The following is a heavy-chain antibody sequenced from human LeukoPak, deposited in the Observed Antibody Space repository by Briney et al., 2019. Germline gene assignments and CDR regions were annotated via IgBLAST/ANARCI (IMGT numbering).Heavy chain of an antibody. CDR1: GFTVSSNY. CDR3: ARDRPVRADYYYYMDV. Sequence: GGSLRLSCAASGFTVSSNYMSWVRQAPGKGLEWVSVIYSGGSTYYADSVKGRFTVSRDNSKNTLYLQMNSLRAEDTAVYYCARDRPVRADYYYYMDVWGKGTTVTISS. V-gene: IGHV3-66*01. J-gene: IGHJ6*03. CDR2: IYSGGST.